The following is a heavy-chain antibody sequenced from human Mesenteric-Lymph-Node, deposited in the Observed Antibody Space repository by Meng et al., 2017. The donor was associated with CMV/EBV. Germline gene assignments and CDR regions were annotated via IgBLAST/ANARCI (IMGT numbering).Heavy chain of an antibody. J-gene: IGHJ4*02. CDR3: ARVGWYVSPLDY. D-gene: IGHD3-16*01. CDR1: GGSFNDYY. CDR2: INHSGAT. Sequence: GSLRLSCAVNGGSFNDYYWSWIRQPPGKGLEWIGEINHSGATYQNASLSSRLTLSVDSSKNQFSLRLSSVTAADTAVYYCARVGWYVSPLDYWGQGILVTVSS. V-gene: IGHV4-34*01.